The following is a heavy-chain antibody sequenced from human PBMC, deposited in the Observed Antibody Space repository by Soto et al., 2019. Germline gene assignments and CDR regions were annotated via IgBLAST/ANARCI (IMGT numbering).Heavy chain of an antibody. J-gene: IGHJ6*02. CDR1: GGSISSSSYY. V-gene: IGHV4-39*01. CDR3: ASDSSSWAGGMDV. Sequence: PSETLSLTCTVSGGSISSSSYYWGWIRQPPGKGLEWIGSIYYSGSTYYNPSLKSRVTLSVDTSKNQFSLKLSSVTAADTAVYYCASDSSSWAGGMDVWGQGTTVTVSS. CDR2: IYYSGST. D-gene: IGHD6-13*01.